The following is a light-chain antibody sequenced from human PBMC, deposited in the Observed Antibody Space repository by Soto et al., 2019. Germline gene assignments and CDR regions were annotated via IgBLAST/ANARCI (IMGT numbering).Light chain of an antibody. V-gene: IGKV1-17*01. J-gene: IGKJ3*01. CDR2: AAS. CDR1: QGIRND. Sequence: DIQMTQSPSSLSSSVGDRVTITCRASQGIRNDLDWYQHKPGKAPKCLIYAASNLYTGVPSRFSRSGSGTEFNLTITSLQPEDLATYFCLQHSSFIFTVGPGTNVDLK. CDR3: LQHSSFIFT.